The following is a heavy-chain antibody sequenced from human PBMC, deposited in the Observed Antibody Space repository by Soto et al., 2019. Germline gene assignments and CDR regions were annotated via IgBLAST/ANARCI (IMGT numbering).Heavy chain of an antibody. D-gene: IGHD1-7*01. Sequence: SETLSLTCAVYGGSFSGYYWSWIRQPPGKGLEWIGEINHSGSTNYHPSLRSRVTISVDTSKNQFSLKLSSVTAADTAVYYCAREEAWSNWNSYYYGMDVWGQGTTVTVSS. CDR3: AREEAWSNWNSYYYGMDV. V-gene: IGHV4-34*01. J-gene: IGHJ6*02. CDR2: INHSGST. CDR1: GGSFSGYY.